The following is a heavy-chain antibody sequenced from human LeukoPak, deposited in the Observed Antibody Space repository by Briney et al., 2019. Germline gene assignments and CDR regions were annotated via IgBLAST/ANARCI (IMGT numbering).Heavy chain of an antibody. V-gene: IGHV3-48*01. D-gene: IGHD6-13*01. CDR1: GVTFSSDS. CDR3: ARDPSGIAAQRGIDY. CDR2: ISSSSSTI. J-gene: IGHJ4*02. Sequence: GSLRLSCAAPGVTFSSDSMNWVRQAPGKGQEWVSYISSSSSTIYYADSVKGRFTISRDNAKNSLYLQRNSLRAEDTAVYYCARDPSGIAAQRGIDYWGQGTLVTVYS.